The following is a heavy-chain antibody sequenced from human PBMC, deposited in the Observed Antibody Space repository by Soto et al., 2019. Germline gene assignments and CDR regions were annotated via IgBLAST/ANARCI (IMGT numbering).Heavy chain of an antibody. D-gene: IGHD3-22*01. J-gene: IGHJ6*02. CDR1: GGSISSYY. V-gene: IGHV4-59*01. CDR2: IYYSGST. Sequence: LSLTGTVSGGSISSYYWSWIRQPPGKGLEWIGYIYYSGSTNYNPSLKSRVTISVDTSKNQFSLKLSSVTAADTAVYYCAGSDDSSGYYHYYYYGMDVWGQGTTVTVS. CDR3: AGSDDSSGYYHYYYYGMDV.